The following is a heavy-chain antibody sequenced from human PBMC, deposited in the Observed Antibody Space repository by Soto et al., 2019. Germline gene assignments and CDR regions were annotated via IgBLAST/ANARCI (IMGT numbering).Heavy chain of an antibody. D-gene: IGHD6-13*01. CDR2: INPSGGST. CDR3: ARAAAAGNNCFDP. CDR1: GYTFASYY. Sequence: GASGEVSCEASGYTFASYYMHWVRQAPGQGLEWMGIINPSGGSTSYAQKFQGRVTMTRDTSTSTVYMELSSLRSEDTAVYYCARAAAAGNNCFDPWGQGTLVTVSS. V-gene: IGHV1-46*03. J-gene: IGHJ5*02.